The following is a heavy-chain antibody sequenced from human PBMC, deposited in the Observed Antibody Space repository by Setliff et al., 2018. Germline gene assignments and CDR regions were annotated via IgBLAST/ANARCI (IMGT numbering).Heavy chain of an antibody. CDR3: SRLVRYCTTTTCQRASGGEF. CDR1: GYTFTKYY. D-gene: IGHD2-2*01. J-gene: IGHJ4*02. CDR2: ISAYSGNT. V-gene: IGHV1-18*04. Sequence: GASVKVSCKASGYTFTKYYMYWVRQAPGQGLEWMGWISAYSGNTYYAQKLHDRVTLTTDTSTSTAYMELRSLGTDDTAVYYCSRLVRYCTTTTCQRASGGEFWGQGTLVTVSS.